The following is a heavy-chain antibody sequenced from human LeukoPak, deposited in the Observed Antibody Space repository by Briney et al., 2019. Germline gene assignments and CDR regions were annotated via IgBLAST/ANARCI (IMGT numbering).Heavy chain of an antibody. Sequence: GGSLRLSCAASGFTFSSYSMNWVRQAPGKGLEWVPSISSSSSYIYYADSVKGRFTISRDNAKNSLYLQMNSLRAEDTAVYYCARDVYDFWSGYVHYYYYMDVWGKGTTVTVSS. V-gene: IGHV3-21*01. CDR3: ARDVYDFWSGYVHYYYYMDV. CDR2: ISSSSSYI. CDR1: GFTFSSYS. J-gene: IGHJ6*03. D-gene: IGHD3-3*01.